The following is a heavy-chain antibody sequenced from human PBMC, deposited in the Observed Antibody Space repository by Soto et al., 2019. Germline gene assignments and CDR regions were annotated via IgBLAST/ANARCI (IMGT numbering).Heavy chain of an antibody. V-gene: IGHV5-51*01. D-gene: IGHD2-21*02. J-gene: IGHJ5*02. CDR3: ARRWSGGGDCYPFDP. CDR2: IYPGDSDT. Sequence: PGESLKISCKGSGYSFTSYWIGWVRQMPGKGLGWMGIIYPGDSDTRYSPSFQGQVTISADKSISTAYLQWSSLKASDTAMYYCARRWSGGGDCYPFDPWGQGTLVTVSS. CDR1: GYSFTSYW.